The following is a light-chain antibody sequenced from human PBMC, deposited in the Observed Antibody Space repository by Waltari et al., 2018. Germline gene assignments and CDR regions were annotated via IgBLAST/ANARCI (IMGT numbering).Light chain of an antibody. J-gene: IGLJ2*01. Sequence: SSELTQDPAVSVAMGPTVRITCQGDSLRSSYASWYQQRPGQAPILVISDKDNRPSGVPDRFSGSSSHNTASLTITGAQAEDEASYYCHSRDASGVGGSFGGGTKLTVL. V-gene: IGLV3-19*01. CDR1: SLRSSY. CDR2: DKD. CDR3: HSRDASGVGGS.